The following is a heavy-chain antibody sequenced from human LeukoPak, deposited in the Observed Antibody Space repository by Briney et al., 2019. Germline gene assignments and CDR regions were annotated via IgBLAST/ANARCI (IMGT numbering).Heavy chain of an antibody. J-gene: IGHJ4*02. V-gene: IGHV3-23*01. D-gene: IGHD3-22*01. Sequence: GGSLRLSCAASGFTYGIHAMSLVRQAPGKGLEWVSVISGGGANTYYADSVKGRFTISGDNSKNTAYLQMNSLRAEDSAVYYCARVGYDTSGYYLVNLDHWGQGTLVTVSS. CDR2: ISGGGANT. CDR1: GFTYGIHA. CDR3: ARVGYDTSGYYLVNLDH.